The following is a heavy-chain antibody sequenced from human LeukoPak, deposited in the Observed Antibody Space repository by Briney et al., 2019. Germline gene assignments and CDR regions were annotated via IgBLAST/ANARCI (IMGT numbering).Heavy chain of an antibody. CDR2: ISSSGSTI. CDR3: ATYYYDSSGYLGGPN. CDR1: GFTFSDYY. Sequence: GGSLRLSCAASGFTFSDYYMSWIRQAPGKGLEWVSYISSSGSTIYYADSVKGRFTISRDNAKNSLYLQMNSLRAEDTAVYYCATYYYDSSGYLGGPNWGQGTLVTVSS. J-gene: IGHJ4*02. D-gene: IGHD3-22*01. V-gene: IGHV3-11*04.